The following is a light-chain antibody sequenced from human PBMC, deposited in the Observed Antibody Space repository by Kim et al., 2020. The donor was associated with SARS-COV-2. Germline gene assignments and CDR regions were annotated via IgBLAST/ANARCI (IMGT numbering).Light chain of an antibody. J-gene: IGLJ2*01. CDR3: QAWDSSTAV. CDR2: EDN. Sequence: SYELTQPPSVSVSPGQTASITCSGDKLGHKYACWYQQRPGQSPVLVIYEDNKRPSGIPERFSGSNFGNTATLTISGTQAMDEADYYCQAWDSSTAVFGGGTQLTVL. CDR1: KLGHKY. V-gene: IGLV3-1*01.